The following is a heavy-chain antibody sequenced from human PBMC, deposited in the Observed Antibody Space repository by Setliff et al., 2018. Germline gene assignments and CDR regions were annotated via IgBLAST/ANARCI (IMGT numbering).Heavy chain of an antibody. D-gene: IGHD3-22*01. CDR3: ARWRVRDSGYYPRLSYMDV. Sequence: PSETLSLTCSVSGGSVNRDYWGWIRQPPGKGLEWIGYIHYSGNTNYNPSLKSRVTIFVDTSKNQFSLKLSSVTAADTAVYYCARWRVRDSGYYPRLSYMDVWGKGTTVTVSS. V-gene: IGHV4-59*08. J-gene: IGHJ6*03. CDR2: IHYSGNT. CDR1: GGSVNRDY.